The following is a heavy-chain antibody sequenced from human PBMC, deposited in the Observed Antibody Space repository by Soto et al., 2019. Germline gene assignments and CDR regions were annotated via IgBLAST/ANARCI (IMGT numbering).Heavy chain of an antibody. CDR3: AKGGDSSSWKNWFDP. J-gene: IGHJ5*02. V-gene: IGHV3-23*01. D-gene: IGHD6-13*01. CDR1: GFTFSNYA. Sequence: EVQLLESGGGLVQPGGSLRLSCAASGFTFSNYAITWVRQAPGKGLEWVSGISGSGSSIYYADSVKGRFTISRHNSKNTLDLQMNSLRAEDTAVYYCAKGGDSSSWKNWFDPWGQGTLVTVSS. CDR2: ISGSGSSI.